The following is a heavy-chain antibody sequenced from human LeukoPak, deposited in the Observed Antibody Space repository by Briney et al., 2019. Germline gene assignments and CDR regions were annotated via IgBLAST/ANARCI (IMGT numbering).Heavy chain of an antibody. D-gene: IGHD3-22*01. V-gene: IGHV4-39*01. CDR3: ARSVDSLLNFDY. J-gene: IGHJ4*02. CDR1: GGSISSSSYY. CDR2: ISYSGST. Sequence: SETLSLTCTVSGGSISSSSYYWGWIRQPPGKGLEWIGSISYSGSTYYNPSLNSRVTISVDTSKNQFSLKLSSVTAADTAVYYCARSVDSLLNFDYWGQGTLVTVSS.